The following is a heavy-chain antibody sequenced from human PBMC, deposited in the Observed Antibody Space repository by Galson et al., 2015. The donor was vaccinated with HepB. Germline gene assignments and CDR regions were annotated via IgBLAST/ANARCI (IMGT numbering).Heavy chain of an antibody. Sequence: SVKVSCKASGGTFSSYAISWVRQAPGQGLEWMGGIIPIFGTANYAQKFQGRVTITADESTSTAYLQWSSLKASDTAMYYCARHHSSGWWHDAFDIWGQGTMVTVSS. CDR2: IIPIFGTA. V-gene: IGHV1-69*13. CDR3: ARHHSSGWWHDAFDI. J-gene: IGHJ3*02. CDR1: GGTFSSYA. D-gene: IGHD6-19*01.